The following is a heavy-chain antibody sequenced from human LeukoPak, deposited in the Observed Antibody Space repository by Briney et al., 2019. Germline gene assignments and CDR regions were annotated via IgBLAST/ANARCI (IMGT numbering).Heavy chain of an antibody. CDR1: GFTFSDFY. CDR3: ARGHYGMDV. V-gene: IGHV3-11*05. J-gene: IGHJ6*02. Sequence: GGSLRLSCAASGFTFSDFYMTWIRQAPGKGLEWVSYISPSSSYTNYADSVKGRFTISRDNAKNSLYLQMNSPRVEDTAVYYCARGHYGMDVWGQGTTVTVSS. CDR2: ISPSSSYT.